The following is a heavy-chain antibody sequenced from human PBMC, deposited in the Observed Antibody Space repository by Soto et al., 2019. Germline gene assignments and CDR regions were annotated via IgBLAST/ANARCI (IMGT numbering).Heavy chain of an antibody. V-gene: IGHV3-33*01. D-gene: IGHD2-2*01. J-gene: IGHJ4*02. CDR1: GFTFSSYG. CDR2: IWYDGSNK. Sequence: GGSLRLSCAASGFTFSSYGMHWVRQAPGKGLEWVAVIWYDGSNKYYADSVKGRFTISRDNSKNTLYLQMNSLRAEDTAVYYCARDSPDIVVVPAAGAPYFDYWGQGTLVTVSS. CDR3: ARDSPDIVVVPAAGAPYFDY.